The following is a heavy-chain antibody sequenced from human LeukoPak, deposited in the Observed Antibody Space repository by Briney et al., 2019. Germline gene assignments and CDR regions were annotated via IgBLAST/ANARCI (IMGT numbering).Heavy chain of an antibody. Sequence: QPGRSLRLSCAASGFTFDDYAMHWVRRAPGKGLEWVSGISWNSGSIGYADSVKGRFTISRDNAKNSLYLQMNSLRAEDTALYYCAKAFDYWGQGTLVTVSS. J-gene: IGHJ4*02. CDR1: GFTFDDYA. CDR2: ISWNSGSI. V-gene: IGHV3-9*01. CDR3: AKAFDY.